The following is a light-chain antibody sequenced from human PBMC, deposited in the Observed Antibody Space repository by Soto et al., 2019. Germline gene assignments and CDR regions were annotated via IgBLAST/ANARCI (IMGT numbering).Light chain of an antibody. J-gene: IGLJ1*01. V-gene: IGLV2-23*02. Sequence: QSVLTQPASVSGSPGQSITISCTGTSRDVGSYNLVSWYQQHPGKAPKLMIYEVSKRPSGVSNRFSGSKSGNTASLTISGLQAEDEADYYCCSYAGRRRVFGTGTKLTVL. CDR3: CSYAGRRRV. CDR1: SRDVGSYNL. CDR2: EVS.